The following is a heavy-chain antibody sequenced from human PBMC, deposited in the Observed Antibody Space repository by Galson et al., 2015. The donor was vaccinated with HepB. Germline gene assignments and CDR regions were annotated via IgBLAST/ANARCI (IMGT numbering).Heavy chain of an antibody. CDR1: GFTFSDYY. D-gene: IGHD3-22*01. J-gene: IGHJ3*02. CDR3: ARHGYPSVAGSAHAFDI. V-gene: IGHV3-11*03. CDR2: ISSSSSYT. Sequence: SLRLSCAASGFTFSDYYMSWIRQAPGKGLEWVSYISSSSSYTNYADSVKGRFTISRDNAKNSLYLQMNSLRAEDTAVYYCARHGYPSVAGSAHAFDIWGQGTMVTVSS.